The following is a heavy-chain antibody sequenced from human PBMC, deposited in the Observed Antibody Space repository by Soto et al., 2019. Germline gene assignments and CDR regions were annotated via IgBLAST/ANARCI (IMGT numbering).Heavy chain of an antibody. CDR2: ISGSGGST. V-gene: IGHV3-23*01. CDR1: GFTFSSYA. D-gene: IGHD2-2*01. CDR3: AKDLVPLDCSSTSCYLDDAFDI. J-gene: IGHJ3*02. Sequence: GSLRLSCAASGFTFSSYAMSWVRQAPGKGLEWVSAISGSGGSTYYADSVKGRFTISRDNSKNTLYLQMNSLRAEDAAVYYCAKDLVPLDCSSTSCYLDDAFDIWGQGTMVTVSS.